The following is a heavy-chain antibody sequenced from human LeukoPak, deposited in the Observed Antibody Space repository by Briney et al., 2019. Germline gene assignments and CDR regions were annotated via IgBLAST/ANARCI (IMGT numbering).Heavy chain of an antibody. CDR1: GYSFTSYW. D-gene: IGHD2-2*01. CDR3: ARRRYCSSTSCYVSDYYYGMDV. J-gene: IGHJ6*02. V-gene: IGHV5-51*01. CDR2: IYPGDSDT. Sequence: GESLKISCKGSGYSFTSYWIGWVRQMPGKGLEWMGIIYPGDSDTRYSPSFQGQVTISADKSISTAYLQWSSPKASDTAMYYCARRRYCSSTSCYVSDYYYGMDVWGQGTTVTVSS.